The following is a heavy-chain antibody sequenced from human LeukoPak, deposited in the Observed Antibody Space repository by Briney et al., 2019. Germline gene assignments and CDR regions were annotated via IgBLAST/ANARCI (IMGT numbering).Heavy chain of an antibody. V-gene: IGHV1-18*01. J-gene: IGHJ4*02. CDR2: ISAYNGNT. CDR1: GYTFTSYG. Sequence: GASVKVSCKASGYTFTSYGISWVRQAPGQGLEWMGWISAYNGNTNYAQKLQGRVIMTTDTSTSTAYMELRSLRSDDTAVYYCATYYDYIWGSYRQPNTAFDYWGQGTLVTVPS. D-gene: IGHD3-16*02. CDR3: ATYYDYIWGSYRQPNTAFDY.